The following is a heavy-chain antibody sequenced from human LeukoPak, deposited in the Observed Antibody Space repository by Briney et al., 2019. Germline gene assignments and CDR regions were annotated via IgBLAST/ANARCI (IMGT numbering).Heavy chain of an antibody. Sequence: ASVKVSCKASGFTFNIYGLSWVRQAPGQGLEWMGWISAHNGDTSYAQRFQGRLTMTTDTATSTAYMELRSLTSGDTAVYYCARDRGPSYCTSTTCRTLDWWGQGTLVTVSS. J-gene: IGHJ4*02. CDR2: ISAHNGDT. D-gene: IGHD2-2*01. CDR1: GFTFNIYG. CDR3: ARDRGPSYCTSTTCRTLDW. V-gene: IGHV1-18*01.